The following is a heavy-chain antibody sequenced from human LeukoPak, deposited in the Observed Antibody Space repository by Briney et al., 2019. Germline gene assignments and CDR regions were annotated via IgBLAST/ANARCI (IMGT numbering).Heavy chain of an antibody. CDR2: IKQDGSEK. J-gene: IGHJ4*02. Sequence: PGGSLRLSCAASGFTVSSNYMSWVRQAPGKGLEWVANIKQDGSEKYYVDSVKGRFTISRDNSKNTLYLQMNSLRAEDTAVYYCARDILTGHDYWGQGTLVTVSS. D-gene: IGHD3-9*01. CDR1: GFTVSSNY. CDR3: ARDILTGHDY. V-gene: IGHV3-7*01.